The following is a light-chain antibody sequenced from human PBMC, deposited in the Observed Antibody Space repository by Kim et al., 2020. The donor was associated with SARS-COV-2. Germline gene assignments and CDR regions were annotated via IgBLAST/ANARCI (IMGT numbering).Light chain of an antibody. V-gene: IGKV3-15*01. CDR2: DAS. Sequence: VAPGERATLPCRASQSVSSNLAWYQQKPGQAPRLLIYDASTRATGIPARFSGSGSGTEFTLTISSLQSEDFAVYYCQQYNNWPLTFGGGTKVDIK. CDR3: QQYNNWPLT. J-gene: IGKJ4*01. CDR1: QSVSSN.